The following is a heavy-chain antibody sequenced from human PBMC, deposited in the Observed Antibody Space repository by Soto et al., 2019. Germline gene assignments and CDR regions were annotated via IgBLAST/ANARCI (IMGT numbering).Heavy chain of an antibody. D-gene: IGHD4-17*01. Sequence: QVQLVQSGAEVKKPGASVKVSCKASGYTFTSYGISWVRQAPGQGLEWMGWISAYNGNTNYAQKLQGRVTMTTDTSTSRAYMELRSLRSDDTAVYYCARDTPVYGDYSDFDYWGQGTLVTVSS. V-gene: IGHV1-18*01. CDR2: ISAYNGNT. CDR3: ARDTPVYGDYSDFDY. CDR1: GYTFTSYG. J-gene: IGHJ4*02.